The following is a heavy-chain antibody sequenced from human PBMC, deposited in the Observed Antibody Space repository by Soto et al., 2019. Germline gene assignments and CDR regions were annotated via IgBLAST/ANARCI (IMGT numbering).Heavy chain of an antibody. CDR2: IYDNGYT. D-gene: IGHD5-18*01. CDR1: GFSVGNNY. Sequence: SGGSLRLSCAASGFSVGNNYMTWVRQAPGKGLEWVSVIYDNGYTYYTKSVEGRFTISRDSSGNVVFLQMNSLRAEDTAVYYCARRIQPSGAFDFWGHGTLVTVSS. CDR3: ARRIQPSGAFDF. V-gene: IGHV3-53*01. J-gene: IGHJ3*01.